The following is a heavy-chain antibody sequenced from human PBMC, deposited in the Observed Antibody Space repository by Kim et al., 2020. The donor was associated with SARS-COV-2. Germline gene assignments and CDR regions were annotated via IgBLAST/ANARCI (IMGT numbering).Heavy chain of an antibody. CDR3: ASSGETGEVYFDY. D-gene: IGHD3-16*01. CDR2: IYYSGST. Sequence: SETLSLTCTVSGGSISSYYWSWIRQPPGKGLEWIGYIYYSGSTNYNPSLKSRVTISVDTSKNQFSLKLSSVTAADTAVYSCASSGETGEVYFDYWGQGTLVTVSS. J-gene: IGHJ4*02. CDR1: GGSISSYY. V-gene: IGHV4-59*01.